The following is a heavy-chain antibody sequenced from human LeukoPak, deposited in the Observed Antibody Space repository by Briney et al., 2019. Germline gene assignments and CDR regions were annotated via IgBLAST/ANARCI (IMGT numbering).Heavy chain of an antibody. V-gene: IGHV3-11*04. CDR3: ARGDLGYCSSTSCFRHAFDI. CDR1: GFTFSDYY. D-gene: IGHD2-2*01. CDR2: ISSSGSTI. Sequence: GGSLRLSCAASGFTFSDYYMSWIRQAPGKGLEWVSYISSSGSTIYYADSVKGRFTISRDNAKNSLYLQMNSLRAEDTAVYYCARGDLGYCSSTSCFRHAFDIWGQGTMVTVSS. J-gene: IGHJ3*02.